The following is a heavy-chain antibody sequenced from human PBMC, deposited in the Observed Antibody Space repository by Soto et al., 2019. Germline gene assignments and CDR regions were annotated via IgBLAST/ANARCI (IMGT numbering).Heavy chain of an antibody. CDR3: ARVSTIFGVVNLDY. CDR1: GFTFSSYA. J-gene: IGHJ4*02. CDR2: ISYDGSNK. Sequence: QVQLVESGGGVVQPGRSLRLSCAASGFTFSSYAMHWVRQAPGKGLEWVAVISYDGSNKYYADSVKGRFTISRDNSKNTLYLQMNSLRAEDTAVYYCARVSTIFGVVNLDYWGQGTLVTVSS. V-gene: IGHV3-30-3*01. D-gene: IGHD3-3*01.